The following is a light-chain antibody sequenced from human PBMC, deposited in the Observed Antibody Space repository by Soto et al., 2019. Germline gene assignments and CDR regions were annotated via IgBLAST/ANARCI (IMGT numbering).Light chain of an antibody. Sequence: QSALTQPASVSGSPGQSITISCTGTNSDVGSYNLVSWYQHHPGKAPKLMIYEDNKRPSGISDRFSGSKSGNTASLTISGLQGEDAADYCCCSYAGRSTFPYVFGTGTKLTVL. CDR1: NSDVGSYNL. J-gene: IGLJ1*01. V-gene: IGLV2-23*02. CDR3: CSYAGRSTFPYV. CDR2: EDN.